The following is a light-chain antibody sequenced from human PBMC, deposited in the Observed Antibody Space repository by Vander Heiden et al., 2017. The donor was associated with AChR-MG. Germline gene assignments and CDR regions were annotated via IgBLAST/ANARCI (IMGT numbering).Light chain of an antibody. CDR3: SSYTRSSTYV. Sequence: QSSLTPPAPVSGSPGQSIPISCTGTSSDVGGYNYVSWYQQHPGKAPKLMIYDVSKRPSGVSNRFSGSKSGNTASLTISGLQAEDEADYYCSSYTRSSTYVFGTGTKVTVL. CDR1: SSDVGGYNY. J-gene: IGLJ1*01. CDR2: DVS. V-gene: IGLV2-14*01.